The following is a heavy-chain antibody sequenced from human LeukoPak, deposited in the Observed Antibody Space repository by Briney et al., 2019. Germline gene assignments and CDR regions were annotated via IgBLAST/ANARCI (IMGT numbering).Heavy chain of an antibody. CDR3: ASSTIPLSQRIYYYGMDV. CDR1: GGTFSSYA. CDR2: IIPIFGIA. V-gene: IGHV1-69*04. Sequence: GASVKVSCKASGGTFSSYAISWVRQAPGQGLEWTGRIIPIFGIANYAQKFQGRVTITADKSTSTAYMELSSLRSEDTAVYYCASSTIPLSQRIYYYGMDVWGQGTTVTVSS. D-gene: IGHD3-3*01. J-gene: IGHJ6*02.